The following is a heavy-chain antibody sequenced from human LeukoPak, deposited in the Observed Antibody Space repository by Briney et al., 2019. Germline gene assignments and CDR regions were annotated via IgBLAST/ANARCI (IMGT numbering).Heavy chain of an antibody. CDR1: GYIFINYW. CDR2: VYPGDSDN. Sequence: GESLKISCKGSGYIFINYWIGWVRQMPGKGLEWMGIVYPGDSDNRYSPSFQGQVTISADKSISAAYLQWSSLKASDTAMYYCVRMYYFGSGSLYNLAYWGQGTLVTVSS. J-gene: IGHJ4*02. CDR3: VRMYYFGSGSLYNLAY. V-gene: IGHV5-51*01. D-gene: IGHD3-10*01.